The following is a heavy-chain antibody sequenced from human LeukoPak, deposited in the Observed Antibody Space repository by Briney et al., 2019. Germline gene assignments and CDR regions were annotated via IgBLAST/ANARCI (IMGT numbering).Heavy chain of an antibody. CDR2: ISSSGSII. V-gene: IGHV3-48*04. CDR3: ARGKYDSSPFLQH. CDR1: GFTFSSYG. Sequence: PGRSLRLSCAASGFTFSSYGMHWVRQAPGKGLEWVSYISSSGSIIYYADSVKGRFTTSRDNAKNSMYLQMNSLRAEDTAVYYCARGKYDSSPFLQHWGQGTLVTVSS. J-gene: IGHJ1*01. D-gene: IGHD3-22*01.